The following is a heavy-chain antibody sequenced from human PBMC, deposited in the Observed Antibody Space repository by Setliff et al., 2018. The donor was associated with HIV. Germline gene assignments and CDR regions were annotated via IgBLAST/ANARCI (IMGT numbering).Heavy chain of an antibody. CDR2: IYPGDSDT. Sequence: GESLKISFTGSGYNFTIYWIGWVRQMPGKGLAWMGIIYPGDSDTRYSPSFQGQVTISADKSISTTYLQWRSLKASDTSMYYCATYYIFGLYWGQGTPVTVSS. J-gene: IGHJ4*02. CDR1: GYNFTIYW. CDR3: ATYYIFGLY. D-gene: IGHD3-9*01. V-gene: IGHV5-51*01.